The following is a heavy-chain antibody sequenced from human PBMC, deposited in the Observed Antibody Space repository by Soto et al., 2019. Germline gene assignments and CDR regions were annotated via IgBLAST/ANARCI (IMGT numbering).Heavy chain of an antibody. CDR2: IYYSGST. CDR1: GGSISSGGYY. V-gene: IGHV4-31*03. J-gene: IGHJ6*03. CDR3: ASHTSDYYYYYYMDV. Sequence: TLSLTCTVSGGSISSGGYYWSWIRQHPGKGLEWIGYIYYSGSTYYNPSLKSRVTISVDTSKNQFSLKLSSVTAADTAVYYCASHTSDYYYYYYMDVWGKGTTVTVSS.